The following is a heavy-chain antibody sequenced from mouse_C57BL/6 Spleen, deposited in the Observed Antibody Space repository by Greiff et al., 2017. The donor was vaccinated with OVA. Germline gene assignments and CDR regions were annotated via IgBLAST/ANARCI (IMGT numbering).Heavy chain of an antibody. CDR1: GYAFSSYW. D-gene: IGHD4-1*01. V-gene: IGHV1-80*01. J-gene: IGHJ4*01. CDR3: ARILGRYYAMDY. CDR2: IYPGDGDT. Sequence: QVQLQQSGAELVKPGASVKISCKASGYAFSSYWMNWVKQRPGKGLEWIGQIYPGDGDTNYNGKLKGKATLTADKSSSTAYMQLSSLTSEDSAVYFCARILGRYYAMDYWGQGTSVTVSS.